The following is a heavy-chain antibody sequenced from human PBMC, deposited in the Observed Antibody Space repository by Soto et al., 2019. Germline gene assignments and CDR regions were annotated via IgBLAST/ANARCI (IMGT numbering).Heavy chain of an antibody. CDR2: MHHSGRT. CDR1: GAYMRNDYYY. Sequence: PSETLSLTCTVSGAYMRNDYYYWSWVRQNPGKDLEWIGHMHHSGRTHYNPSLKSRVSISVATSKNQFSLKLSSVTAADTAVYYCARRYGDYFDFWGQGTLVTVSS. J-gene: IGHJ4*02. CDR3: ARRYGDYFDF. D-gene: IGHD4-17*01. V-gene: IGHV4-30-4*08.